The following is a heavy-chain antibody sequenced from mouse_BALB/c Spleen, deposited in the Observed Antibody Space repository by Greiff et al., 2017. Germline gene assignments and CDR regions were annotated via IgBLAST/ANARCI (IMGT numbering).Heavy chain of an antibody. D-gene: IGHD2-1*01. V-gene: IGHV14-3*02. CDR1: GFNIKDTY. Sequence: EVQLQQSGAELVKPGASVKLSCTASGFNIKDTYMHWVKQRPEQGLEWIGRIDPANGNTKYDPKFQGKATITADTSSNTAYLQLSSLTSEDTAVYYCFYGNHLYAMDYWGQGTSVTVSS. CDR3: FYGNHLYAMDY. CDR2: IDPANGNT. J-gene: IGHJ4*01.